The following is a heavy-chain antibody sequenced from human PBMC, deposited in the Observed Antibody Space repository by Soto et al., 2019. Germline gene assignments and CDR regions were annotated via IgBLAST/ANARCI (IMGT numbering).Heavy chain of an antibody. V-gene: IGHV1-69*13. CDR2: IIPIFGTA. J-gene: IGHJ6*02. D-gene: IGHD3-3*02. CDR1: GGTFSSYA. Sequence: GASVKVSCKASGGTFSSYAISWVRQAPGQGLEWMGGIIPIFGTANYAQKFQGRVTITADESTSTAYMELSSLRSEDTAVYYCASEKALDYYYYGMDVWGQGTKVTV. CDR3: ASEKALDYYYYGMDV.